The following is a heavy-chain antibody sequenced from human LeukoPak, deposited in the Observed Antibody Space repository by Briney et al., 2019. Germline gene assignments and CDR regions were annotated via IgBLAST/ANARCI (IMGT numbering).Heavy chain of an antibody. J-gene: IGHJ6*03. V-gene: IGHV4-59*01. CDR1: GGSISRYY. CDR3: ARDLVAVAENYYYMDV. CDR2: IYYCGST. Sequence: WQTLSLICTVSGGSISRYYWSWIRQPPGKGLEWIGDIYYCGSTNYNPFLKNRVTISVDTSKNQFSLKLSSVTAADTAVYYCARDLVAVAENYYYMDVWGKGTMVPVSS. D-gene: IGHD6-19*01.